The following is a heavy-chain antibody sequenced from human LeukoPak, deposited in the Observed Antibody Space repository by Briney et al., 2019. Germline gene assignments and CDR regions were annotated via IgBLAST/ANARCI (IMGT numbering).Heavy chain of an antibody. Sequence: ASVKVSCKASGYTFTSYDINWVRQATGQGLEWMGWMNPNSGNTGYAQKFQGRVTMIRNTSISTAYMELSSLRSEDTAVYYCARGRKRYYDFWSGPWYFDLWGRGTLVTVSS. CDR1: GYTFTSYD. D-gene: IGHD3-3*01. CDR3: ARGRKRYYDFWSGPWYFDL. J-gene: IGHJ2*01. V-gene: IGHV1-8*01. CDR2: MNPNSGNT.